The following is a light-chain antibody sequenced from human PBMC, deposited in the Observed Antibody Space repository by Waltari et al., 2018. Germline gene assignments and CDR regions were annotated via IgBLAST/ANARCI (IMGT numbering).Light chain of an antibody. J-gene: IGKJ4*01. V-gene: IGKV1-9*01. CDR2: AAS. CDR1: QGIRSF. CDR3: QQFNSYPLT. Sequence: IQLTQSPSSLSASAGDRVAITCRASQGIRSFLAWYQQKPGKAPKLLIYAASTLQSGVPSMCSGSGSGTDFSLNISSLQPEDVATYYCQQFNSYPLTFGGGTKVEIK.